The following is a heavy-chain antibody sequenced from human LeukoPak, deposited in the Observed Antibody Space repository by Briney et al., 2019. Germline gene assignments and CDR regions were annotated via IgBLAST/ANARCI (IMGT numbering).Heavy chain of an antibody. CDR1: GYTFTSYG. CDR3: ARLGEGAVGHP. D-gene: IGHD6-13*01. V-gene: IGHV1-18*01. J-gene: IGHJ5*02. Sequence: ASVKVSCKASGYTFTSYGISWVRQAPGQGLEWMGWISAYNGNTNYAQKLQGRVTMTTDTSTTTAYMEVSSLRSEDTAVYYCARLGEGAVGHPWGQGTLVTVSS. CDR2: ISAYNGNT.